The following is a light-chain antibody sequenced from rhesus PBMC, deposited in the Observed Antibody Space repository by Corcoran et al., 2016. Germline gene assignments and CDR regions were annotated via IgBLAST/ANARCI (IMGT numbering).Light chain of an antibody. CDR3: QQYYKTPYS. Sequence: DIQMTQSPSSLSASVGDRVTITCRANQGITNSLAWYQQKPGDAPNLLIFEASSLQGRIPSRFSGSVSGTDFTLTISSMQPDDFATYCCQQYYKTPYSFGQGTKVEIK. V-gene: IGKV1-21*01. J-gene: IGKJ2*01. CDR2: EAS. CDR1: QGITNS.